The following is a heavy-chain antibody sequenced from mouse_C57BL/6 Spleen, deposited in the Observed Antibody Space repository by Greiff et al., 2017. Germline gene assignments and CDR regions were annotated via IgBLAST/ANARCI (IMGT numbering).Heavy chain of an antibody. Sequence: EVNVVESGGGLVKPGGSLKLSCAASGFTFSDYGMHWVRQAPEKGLGWVAYISSGSSTIYYADTVKGRFTISRDNAKNTLFLQMTSLRSEDTAMYYCARGGYDGAWFAYWGQGTLVTVSS. V-gene: IGHV5-17*01. J-gene: IGHJ3*01. CDR3: ARGGYDGAWFAY. CDR1: GFTFSDYG. CDR2: ISSGSSTI. D-gene: IGHD2-2*01.